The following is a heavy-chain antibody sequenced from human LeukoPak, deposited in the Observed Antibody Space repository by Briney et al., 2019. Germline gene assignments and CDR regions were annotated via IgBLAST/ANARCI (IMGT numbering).Heavy chain of an antibody. D-gene: IGHD2/OR15-2a*01. V-gene: IGHV1-3*01. J-gene: IGHJ5*02. CDR2: INAGNGNT. CDR1: GYTFTSYA. CDR3: ARDSSGNWFDP. Sequence: ASVKVSCKASGYTFTSYAMHWVRQAPGQTLEWMGWINAGNGNTKYSQKFQGRVTITRDTSASTAYMELSSLRSEDTAVYYCARDSSGNWFDPWGQGTLVTVSS.